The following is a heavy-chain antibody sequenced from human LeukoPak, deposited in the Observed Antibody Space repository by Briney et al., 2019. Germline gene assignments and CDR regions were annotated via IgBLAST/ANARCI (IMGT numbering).Heavy chain of an antibody. CDR3: ATHGIAARPREYYYYYYYMDV. D-gene: IGHD6-6*01. Sequence: GGSLRLSCAASGFTFSSYAMSWVRQAPGKGLEWVSAISGSGGSTYYADSVKGRFTISRDNSKNTLYLQMNSLRAEDTAVYYCATHGIAARPREYYYYYYYMDVWGRGTTVTVSS. V-gene: IGHV3-23*01. J-gene: IGHJ6*03. CDR2: ISGSGGST. CDR1: GFTFSSYA.